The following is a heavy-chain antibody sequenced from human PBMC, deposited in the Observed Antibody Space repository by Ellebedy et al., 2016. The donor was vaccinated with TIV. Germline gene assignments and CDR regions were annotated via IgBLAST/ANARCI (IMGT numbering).Heavy chain of an antibody. V-gene: IGHV4-39*02. D-gene: IGHD3-9*01. J-gene: IGHJ5*02. CDR1: GGSISSSSYN. CDR2: MYYGGSI. CDR3: ARRYYDVLTGSGDWFDP. Sequence: PSETLSLTCAVSGGSISSSSYNWDWIRQPPGTGLEWIGSMYYGGSIYYNPSLKSRVTISADTSNNYLSLKLNSVTAADTAVYYCARRYYDVLTGSGDWFDPWGQGTLVTVTS.